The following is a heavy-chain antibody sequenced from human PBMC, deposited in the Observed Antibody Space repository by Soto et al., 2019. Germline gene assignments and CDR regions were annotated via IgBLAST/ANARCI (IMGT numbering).Heavy chain of an antibody. CDR2: ISGGSGFI. D-gene: IGHD3-16*01. CDR3: VRGGGDGRKAFDY. Sequence: EVQLVESGGGLVQPGGSLRLSCTASGFTFISYNMEWVRQAPGRGLEWVASISGGSGFIYYADSLKGRFIISRDNAKNSVFLQMSSLRDEDTAVYYGVRGGGDGRKAFDYWGQGVLVTVSS. CDR1: GFTFISYN. J-gene: IGHJ4*02. V-gene: IGHV3-48*02.